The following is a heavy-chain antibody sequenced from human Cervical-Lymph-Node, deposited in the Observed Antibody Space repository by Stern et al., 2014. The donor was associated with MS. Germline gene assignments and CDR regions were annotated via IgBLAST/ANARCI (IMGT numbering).Heavy chain of an antibody. V-gene: IGHV1-69*06. CDR1: GGTFNNYA. CDR3: VLQTLGTTY. Sequence: VQLEEAGAEVKRPGSSVKVSCTASGGTFNNYAMNWVRQSPGQGLVWRRGILPKYGTENQTQPFHGRVTFTADKSTNTAFLDLRSLGSADTAVYYCVLQTLGTTYWGQGTLVIVSS. D-gene: IGHD1-1*01. J-gene: IGHJ4*02. CDR2: ILPKYGTE.